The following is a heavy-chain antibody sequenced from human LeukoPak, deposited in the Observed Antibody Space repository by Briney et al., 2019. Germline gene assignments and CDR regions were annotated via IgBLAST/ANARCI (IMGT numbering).Heavy chain of an antibody. D-gene: IGHD4-17*01. CDR3: VRNDGDNAFDI. V-gene: IGHV3-48*01. J-gene: IGHJ3*02. CDR1: RFSFSTYS. CDR2: ISGTGTDI. Sequence: GGSLRLSCAASRFSFSTYSMNWVRQAPGGGLEWVSYISGTGTDIYYRDSVKGRFTISRDNAKNSLFLHMTNLRAEDMAVYYCVRNDGDNAFDIWGQGTMVTVSS.